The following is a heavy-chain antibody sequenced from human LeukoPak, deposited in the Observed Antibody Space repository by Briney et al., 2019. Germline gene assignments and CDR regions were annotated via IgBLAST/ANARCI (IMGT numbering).Heavy chain of an antibody. Sequence: PSETLSLTCTVSGGSISSSSYYWGWIRQPPGKGLEWIGSIYYSGSTYYNPSLKSRVTISVDTSKNQFSLKLSSVTAADTAVYYCARYYDILTEAGMDVWGQGTTVTVSS. CDR2: IYYSGST. CDR1: GGSISSSSYY. V-gene: IGHV4-39*01. D-gene: IGHD3-9*01. CDR3: ARYYDILTEAGMDV. J-gene: IGHJ6*02.